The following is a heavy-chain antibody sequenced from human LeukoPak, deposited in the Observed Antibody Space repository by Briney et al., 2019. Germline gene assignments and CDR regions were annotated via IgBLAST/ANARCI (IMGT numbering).Heavy chain of an antibody. D-gene: IGHD6-13*01. J-gene: IGHJ5*02. CDR1: GYTFTSYG. V-gene: IGHV1-18*01. CDR2: ISPYNGNT. CDR3: ARDPRWAAGTPNWFDP. Sequence: EASVKVSCKASGYTFTSYGISWVRQAPGQGLEWMGWISPYNGNTNYAQKLQGRVTMTTDTSTSTAYMELRSLRSDDTAVYYCARDPRWAAGTPNWFDPWGQGTLVTISS.